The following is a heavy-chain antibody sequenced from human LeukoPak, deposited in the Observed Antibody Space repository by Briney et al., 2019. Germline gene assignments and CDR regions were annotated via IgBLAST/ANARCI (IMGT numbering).Heavy chain of an antibody. CDR3: VRDLHHAFDI. J-gene: IGHJ3*02. CDR1: GFTFSSYS. Sequence: PGGFLRLSCAASGFTFSSYSMNWVRQAPGKGLEWISYISSSSGMTSYADSVKGRFTISRDNGANSLYLQMNSLRAEDTAVYHCVRDLHHAFDIWGQGTMVTASS. V-gene: IGHV3-48*01. CDR2: ISSSSGMT.